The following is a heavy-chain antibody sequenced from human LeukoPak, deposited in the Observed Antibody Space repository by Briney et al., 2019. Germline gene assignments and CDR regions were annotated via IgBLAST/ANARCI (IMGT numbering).Heavy chain of an antibody. Sequence: GESLKISCKGSGYSFTSYWIGWVRQMPGKGLEWMGIIYPGDSDTRYSPSFQGQVTISADKSISTAYLQWSSLKASDTAMYYCARLSYYDILTGSGYMDVWGKGTTVTVSS. J-gene: IGHJ6*03. D-gene: IGHD3-9*01. V-gene: IGHV5-51*01. CDR2: IYPGDSDT. CDR3: ARLSYYDILTGSGYMDV. CDR1: GYSFTSYW.